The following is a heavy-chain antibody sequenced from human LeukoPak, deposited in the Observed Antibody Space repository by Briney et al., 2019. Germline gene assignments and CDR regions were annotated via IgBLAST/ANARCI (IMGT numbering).Heavy chain of an antibody. V-gene: IGHV4-61*01. CDR2: IYYSGST. CDR1: GGSISGSSYY. Sequence: SETLSLTCTVSGGSISGSSYYWSWIRQPPGKGLEWIGYIYYSGSTNYNPSLKSRVTISVDTSKNQFSLKLNSVTAADTAVYYCARGRARDSSGYPNYWGQGTLVSVSS. CDR3: ARGRARDSSGYPNY. D-gene: IGHD3-22*01. J-gene: IGHJ4*02.